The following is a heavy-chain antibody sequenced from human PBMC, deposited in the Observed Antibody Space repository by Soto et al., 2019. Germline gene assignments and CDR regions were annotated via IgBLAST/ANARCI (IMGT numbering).Heavy chain of an antibody. CDR2: ISWDGGST. Sequence: EVQLVESGGVVVQPGGSLRLSCAASGFTFDDYTMHWVRQAPGKGLEWVSLISWDGGSTYYADSVKGRFTISRDNSKNSLYLQMNSLRTEDTALYYCAKDISGEQWLLDYWGQGTLVTVSS. J-gene: IGHJ4*02. CDR3: AKDISGEQWLLDY. CDR1: GFTFDDYT. D-gene: IGHD6-19*01. V-gene: IGHV3-43*01.